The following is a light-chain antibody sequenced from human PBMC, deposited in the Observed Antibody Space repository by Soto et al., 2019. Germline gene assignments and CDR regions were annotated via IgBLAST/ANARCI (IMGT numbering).Light chain of an antibody. CDR1: QSIRSY. J-gene: IGKJ1*01. Sequence: DIQMTQSPSSLSASVGDRVTITCRSSQSIRSYLNWYQQQLGRAPKLLIYTASNLQTGVPSRFSGSGSGTDFTLTISRLQPEAFATYYCQQSYSSPQTFGLGTKVEIK. CDR2: TAS. CDR3: QQSYSSPQT. V-gene: IGKV1-39*01.